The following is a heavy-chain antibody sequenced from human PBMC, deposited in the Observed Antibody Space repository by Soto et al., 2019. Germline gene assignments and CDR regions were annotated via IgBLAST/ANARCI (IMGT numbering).Heavy chain of an antibody. Sequence: ASVKVSCKASGYTFTSYAMHWVRQAPGQRLEWMGWINAGNGNTKYSQKFQGRVTITRDTSASTAYMELSSLRSEDTAVYYCARDALVLRYFDWSTSRGCYFDPWGRGPLVTVSS. CDR2: INAGNGNT. J-gene: IGHJ2*01. CDR3: ARDALVLRYFDWSTSRGCYFDP. D-gene: IGHD3-9*01. CDR1: GYTFTSYA. V-gene: IGHV1-3*01.